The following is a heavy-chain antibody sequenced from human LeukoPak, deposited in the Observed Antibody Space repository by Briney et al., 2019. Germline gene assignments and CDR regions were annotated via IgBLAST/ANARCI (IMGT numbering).Heavy chain of an antibody. J-gene: IGHJ4*02. Sequence: SETLSLTCTVSGGSISSGNFYWSWIRQPAGKGLEWIGRIYASGSTSYNSSLESRVTISVDTSKNQFSLNLNSVTAADTAVYYCARGGGRSPSYWGQGTLVTVSS. CDR3: ARGGGRSPSY. V-gene: IGHV4-61*02. CDR1: GGSISSGNFY. D-gene: IGHD6-25*01. CDR2: IYASGST.